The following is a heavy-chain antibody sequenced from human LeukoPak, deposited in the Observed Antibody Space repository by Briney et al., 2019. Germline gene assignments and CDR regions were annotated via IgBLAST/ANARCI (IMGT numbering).Heavy chain of an antibody. V-gene: IGHV3-74*01. J-gene: IGHJ1*01. CDR1: GFTFSRYW. Sequence: GGSLRLSCAASGFTFSRYWMHWVRQAPGKGLVWVSRIKSDGSTNYADSVKGRFTISRDNAKNTVSLQMNSLRAEDTGVYYCARAPAEIGGYYPEYFRHWGQGTLVTVPS. D-gene: IGHD3-22*01. CDR2: IKSDGST. CDR3: ARAPAEIGGYYPEYFRH.